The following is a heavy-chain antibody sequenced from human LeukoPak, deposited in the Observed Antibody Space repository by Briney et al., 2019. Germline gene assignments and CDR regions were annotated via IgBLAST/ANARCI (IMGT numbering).Heavy chain of an antibody. V-gene: IGHV3-21*01. CDR3: GGAGHRAYKAGGDY. CDR2: IRSSSAYI. CDR1: GFTFSSYS. J-gene: IGHJ4*02. Sequence: GGSLRLSCAASGFTFSSYSMNWVRQARGKGLEWVASIRSSSAYIYYADSMKGRFTISRDNAKSSRFLQMNSLRAQATAVYYCGGAGHRAYKAGGDYWGQGTLVTVSS. D-gene: IGHD1-14*01.